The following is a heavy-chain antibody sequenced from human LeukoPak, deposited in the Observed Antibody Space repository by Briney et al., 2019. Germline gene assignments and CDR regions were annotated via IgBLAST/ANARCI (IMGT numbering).Heavy chain of an antibody. CDR1: GGTFSSYA. J-gene: IGHJ4*02. V-gene: IGHV1-69*13. CDR3: ARDSPYDSSGYSLPRGDY. CDR2: IIPIFGTA. D-gene: IGHD3-22*01. Sequence: ASVKVSCKASGGTFSSYAISWVRQAPGQGLEWTGGIIPIFGTAKYAQKFQGRVTITADESTSTAYMELSSLRSDDTALYYCARDSPYDSSGYSLPRGDYWGQGTLVTVSS.